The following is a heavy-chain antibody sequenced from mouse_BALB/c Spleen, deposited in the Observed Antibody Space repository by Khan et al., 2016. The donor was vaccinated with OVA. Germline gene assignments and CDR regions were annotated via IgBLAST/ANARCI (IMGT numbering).Heavy chain of an antibody. J-gene: IGHJ3*01. V-gene: IGHV1S135*01. CDR3: TRQCYVAWFTY. CDR1: GYSFTTYY. D-gene: IGHD2-12*01. CDR2: IDPFSGDT. Sequence: VQLQQSGPELMKPGTSVKISCKASGYSFTTYYIHWVMQSHGTSLEWIGYIDPFSGDTTFNQNFKGKATLTVDKSSSTADRHLSNLTSEDSAIYYWTRQCYVAWFTYWGQGTLVTVSA.